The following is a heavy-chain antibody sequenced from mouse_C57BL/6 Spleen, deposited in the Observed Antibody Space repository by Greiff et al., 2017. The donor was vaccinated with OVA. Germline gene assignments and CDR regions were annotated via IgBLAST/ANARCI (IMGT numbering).Heavy chain of an antibody. CDR1: GFNIKNTY. Sequence: EVQVVESVAELVRPGDSVKLSCTASGFNIKNTYMHWVKQRPEQGLEWIGRIDLENGNTKYGQKFQGNATITSNTSSNTAYLQLSSLTSEDPSIYYCAPLYTGFAYWGQGTLVTVSA. J-gene: IGHJ3*01. D-gene: IGHD2-12*01. CDR2: IDLENGNT. CDR3: APLYTGFAY. V-gene: IGHV14-3*01.